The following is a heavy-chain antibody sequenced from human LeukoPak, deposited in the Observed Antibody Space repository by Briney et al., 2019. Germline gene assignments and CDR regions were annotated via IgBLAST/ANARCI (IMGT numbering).Heavy chain of an antibody. D-gene: IGHD2-2*01. CDR3: ARRWGPLCSSASCYWRDWYFDL. V-gene: IGHV1-18*01. CDR1: GYTFTSYG. CDR2: ISGYNGNT. Sequence: GASVKVSCKASGYTFTSYGISWVRQAPGQGLEWMAWISGYNGNTNYAQKLQGRVTITADESTSTAYMELSSLRSEDTAVYYCARRWGPLCSSASCYWRDWYFDLWGRGTLVTVSS. J-gene: IGHJ2*01.